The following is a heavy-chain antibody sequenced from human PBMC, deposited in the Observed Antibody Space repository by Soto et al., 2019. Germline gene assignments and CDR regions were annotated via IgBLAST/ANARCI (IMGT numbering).Heavy chain of an antibody. V-gene: IGHV3-7*01. CDR1: GFTFSSYW. CDR3: ARFKQQLLVPLDY. Sequence: GGSLRLSCAASGFTFSSYWMSWVRQAPGKGLEWVANIKQDGSEKYYVDFVKGRFTISRDNAKNSLFLQMNSLRAEDTAVYYCARFKQQLLVPLDYWGQGTLVTVSS. D-gene: IGHD6-13*01. J-gene: IGHJ4*02. CDR2: IKQDGSEK.